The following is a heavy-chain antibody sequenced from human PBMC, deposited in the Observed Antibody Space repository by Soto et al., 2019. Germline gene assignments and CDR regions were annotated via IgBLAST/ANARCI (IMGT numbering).Heavy chain of an antibody. J-gene: IGHJ4*02. CDR1: GFTFSSYS. V-gene: IGHV3-48*02. Sequence: GGSLRLSCAASGFTFSSYSMNWVRQAPGKGLEWVSYISSSSSTIYYADSVKGRFTISRDNAKNSLYLQMNSLRDEDTAVYYCARIGVGETYYDYVWGSHRQPPHFDYWGQGTLVTVSS. CDR3: ARIGVGETYYDYVWGSHRQPPHFDY. CDR2: ISSSSSTI. D-gene: IGHD3-16*02.